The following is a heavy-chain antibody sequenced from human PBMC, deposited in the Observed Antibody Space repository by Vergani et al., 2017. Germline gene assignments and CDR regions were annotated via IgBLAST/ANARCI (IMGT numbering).Heavy chain of an antibody. CDR2: IYHSGST. CDR1: GGSISSGDYY. J-gene: IGHJ6*02. V-gene: IGHV4-31*03. Sequence: QVQLQESGPGLVKPSQTLSLTCTVSGGSISSGDYYWSWIRQHPGKGLEWIGYIYHSGSTYYNPSLKSRVTISVDTSKNQFSLKLSSVTAADTAVYYCARLPDYDFWSGMDVWGQGTTVTVSS. D-gene: IGHD3-3*01. CDR3: ARLPDYDFWSGMDV.